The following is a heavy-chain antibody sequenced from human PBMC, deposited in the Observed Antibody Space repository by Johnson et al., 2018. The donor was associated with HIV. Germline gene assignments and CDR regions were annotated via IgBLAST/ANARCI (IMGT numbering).Heavy chain of an antibody. CDR3: AKEEGIAAAGGAFDI. D-gene: IGHD6-13*01. J-gene: IGHJ3*02. Sequence: VQLVESGGGLVQPGGSLRLSCAASGFTFSSYAMSWVRQAPGKGLEWVSLIAASGDSTYYADSVRGRFAISRDNSKNTLYLQMNSLRAEDTAVYYCAKEEGIAAAGGAFDIWGQGTMVTVSS. CDR2: IAASGDST. CDR1: GFTFSSYA. V-gene: IGHV3-23*04.